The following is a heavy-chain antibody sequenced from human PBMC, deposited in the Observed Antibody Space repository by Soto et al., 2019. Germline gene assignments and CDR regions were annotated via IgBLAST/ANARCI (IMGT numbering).Heavy chain of an antibody. CDR3: ARDGRYYYDSSGYPFDY. CDR2: IWYDGSNK. V-gene: IGHV3-33*01. CDR1: GFTFSSYG. J-gene: IGHJ4*02. D-gene: IGHD3-22*01. Sequence: CAASGFTFSSYGMHWVRQAPGKGLEWVAVIWYDGSNKYYADSVKGRFTISRDNSKNTLYLQMNSLRAEDTAVYYCARDGRYYYDSSGYPFDYCGQGPLVTVYS.